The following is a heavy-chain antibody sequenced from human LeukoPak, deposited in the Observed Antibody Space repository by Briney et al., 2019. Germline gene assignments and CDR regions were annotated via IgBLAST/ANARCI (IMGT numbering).Heavy chain of an antibody. Sequence: PGGSLRLSCAASGFPFSSYAMHWARQAPGKGLEYVSANANSVKGRFTISRDNSKNTLYLQMGSLRAEDMAVYYCARSSIVVVSILDYWGQGTLVTVSS. J-gene: IGHJ4*02. V-gene: IGHV3-64*01. CDR1: GFPFSSYA. D-gene: IGHD2-2*01. CDR3: ARSSIVVVSILDY.